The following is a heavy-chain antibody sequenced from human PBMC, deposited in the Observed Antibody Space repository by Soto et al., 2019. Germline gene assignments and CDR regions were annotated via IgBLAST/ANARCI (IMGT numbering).Heavy chain of an antibody. CDR3: ATNSYYSLGV. V-gene: IGHV4-4*02. CDR1: GGSIISTHW. J-gene: IGHJ6*02. Sequence: QVQLQESGPGLVKPSGTLSLTCTVSGGSIISTHWWNWVRQPPGKGLEWIGEVFHSGSTNYNPSLKSRVTVSVDKATNQFSLKSSSVTAADTAVYYCATNSYYSLGVWGPGTTVTVSS. CDR2: VFHSGST.